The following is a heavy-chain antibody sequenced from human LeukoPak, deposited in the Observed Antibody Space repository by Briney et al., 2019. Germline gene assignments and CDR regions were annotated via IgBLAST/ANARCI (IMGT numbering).Heavy chain of an antibody. J-gene: IGHJ3*02. D-gene: IGHD6-6*01. Sequence: ASVKVSCKASGYTFTGYYMHWVRQAPGQGLEWMGWINPNSGGTNYAQKFQGRVTMTRDTSISTAYMELSRLRSDDTAVYYCARESTRYSSSSGAFDIWGQGTMVTVSS. CDR2: INPNSGGT. CDR1: GYTFTGYY. CDR3: ARESTRYSSSSGAFDI. V-gene: IGHV1-2*02.